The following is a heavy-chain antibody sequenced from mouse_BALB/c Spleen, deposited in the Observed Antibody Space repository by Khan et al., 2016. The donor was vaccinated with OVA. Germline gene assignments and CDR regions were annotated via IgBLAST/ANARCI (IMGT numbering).Heavy chain of an antibody. CDR3: ARKDYYDYDPFPY. V-gene: IGHV3-2*02. CDR1: GYSITSEYT. J-gene: IGHJ3*01. CDR2: ISYSGNT. Sequence: EVQLQESGPGLVKPSQSLSLTCTVTGYSITSEYTWNWLRQFPGHKLEWMGFISYSGNTRYNPSLKSRISITRDTSKNQFFLQLNSVTSEDTATYDSARKDYYDYDPFPYWGQGTLVTVSA. D-gene: IGHD2-4*01.